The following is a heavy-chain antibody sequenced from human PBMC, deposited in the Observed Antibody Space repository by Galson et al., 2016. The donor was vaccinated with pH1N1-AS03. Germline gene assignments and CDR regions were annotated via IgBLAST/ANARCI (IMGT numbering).Heavy chain of an antibody. J-gene: IGHJ5*02. CDR2: ISDSSRGGNI. D-gene: IGHD3-10*01. Sequence: CAGSGFKISTYAINWVRQAPGKGLEWVTGISDSSRGGNIYYADSVKGRFTISRDTSKNTLYLQMNSLRDEDTAVYYCVTHGAWGQGALVTVSS. CDR3: VTHGA. CDR1: GFKISTYA. V-gene: IGHV3-23*01.